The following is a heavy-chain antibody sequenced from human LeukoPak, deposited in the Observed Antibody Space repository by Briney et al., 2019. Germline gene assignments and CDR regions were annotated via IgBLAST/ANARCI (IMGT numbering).Heavy chain of an antibody. D-gene: IGHD6-19*01. CDR2: IDPSDSYT. CDR1: GYSFTSYW. CDR3: ARQHSSGWEYYFDY. V-gene: IGHV5-10-1*01. Sequence: GESLRISCKGSGYSFTSYWISWLRQMPGKGLEWMGRIDPSDSYTNYSPSFQGHVTISADKAISTAYLQWSSLKASDTAMHYCARQHSSGWEYYFDYWGQGTLVTVSS. J-gene: IGHJ4*02.